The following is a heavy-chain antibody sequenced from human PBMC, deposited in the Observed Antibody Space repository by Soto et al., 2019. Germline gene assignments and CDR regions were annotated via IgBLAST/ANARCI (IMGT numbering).Heavy chain of an antibody. CDR3: AHPRGYGVFDAYDI. D-gene: IGHD4-17*01. CDR2: ISGSGDNT. Sequence: GGSLRLSGATSGFTFSTYAINWVRQAPGKGLEWVSAISGSGDNTYYADSVKGRFTISRDNSINTLYLQMNSLRTEDTAVYYCAHPRGYGVFDAYDIWGQGAMVTVSS. CDR1: GFTFSTYA. J-gene: IGHJ3*02. V-gene: IGHV3-23*01.